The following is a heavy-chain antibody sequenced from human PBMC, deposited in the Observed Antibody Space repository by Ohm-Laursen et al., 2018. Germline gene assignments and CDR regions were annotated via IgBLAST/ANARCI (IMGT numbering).Heavy chain of an antibody. D-gene: IGHD3-16*01. J-gene: IGHJ3*02. V-gene: IGHV3-66*01. Sequence: GSLRLSCAASGLTVSNYYMTWIRQAPGKGLEWVSLIYRGGDTYYADSVKDRFTISRDNSKNTLYLQMHSLRVEDTATYYCARDPAYTDFGSFDIWGQGTVVTVSS. CDR2: IYRGGDT. CDR3: ARDPAYTDFGSFDI. CDR1: GLTVSNYY.